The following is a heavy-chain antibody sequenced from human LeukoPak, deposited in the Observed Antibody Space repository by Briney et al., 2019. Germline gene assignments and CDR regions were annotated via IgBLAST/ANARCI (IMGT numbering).Heavy chain of an antibody. V-gene: IGHV3-74*01. CDR1: EFTLSNYW. CDR2: INNDGSST. Sequence: PGGSLRLSCAASEFTLSNYWMHWVRQAPGKGLVWVSRINNDGSSTSYADSVKGRFTVSRDNAKSTVYLQMISLGDEDTAVYCCAREKPADYGSGSCDLQYYYFGMDVWGQGTTVTVSS. D-gene: IGHD3-10*01. J-gene: IGHJ6*02. CDR3: AREKPADYGSGSCDLQYYYFGMDV.